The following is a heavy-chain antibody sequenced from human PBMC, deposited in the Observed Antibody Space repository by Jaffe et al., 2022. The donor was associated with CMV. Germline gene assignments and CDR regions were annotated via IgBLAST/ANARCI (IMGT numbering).Heavy chain of an antibody. CDR2: ISTFNDNT. V-gene: IGHV1-18*01. D-gene: IGHD5-18*01. J-gene: IGHJ4*02. CDR3: ARDRFGSYGGNSALDS. CDR1: GYSFRTYG. Sequence: QVQLVQSGTEVKKPGASVKVSCKASGYSFRTYGITWVRQAPGQGLEWMGWISTFNDNTYYAQKFQGRVTMTTDTSTSTGYMELRSLRSDDTAVYYCARDRFGSYGGNSALDSWGQGTLVTVSS.